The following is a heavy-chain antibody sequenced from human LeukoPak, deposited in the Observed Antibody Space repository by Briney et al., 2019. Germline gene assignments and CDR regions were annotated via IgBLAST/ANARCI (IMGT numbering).Heavy chain of an antibody. J-gene: IGHJ3*02. D-gene: IGHD4-23*01. CDR2: ISHSGST. V-gene: IGHV4-34*01. CDR3: ARGTMVVTRRAFDI. CDR1: GGSFSGYY. Sequence: SETLSLTCAVYGGSFSGYYWSWIRQPPGKGLEWIGEISHSGSTNYNPSLKSRVTISVDTSKNQFSLKLSSVTAADTAVYYCARGTMVVTRRAFDIWGQGTMVTVSS.